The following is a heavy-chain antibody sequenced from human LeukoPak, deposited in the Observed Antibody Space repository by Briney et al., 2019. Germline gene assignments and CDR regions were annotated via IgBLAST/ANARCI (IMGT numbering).Heavy chain of an antibody. V-gene: IGHV4-59*01. D-gene: IGHD1-14*01. CDR3: ARDTPPGDY. Sequence: PSETLSLTCTVSGGSISSYYWSWIRQPPGKGLEWIGYIYYSGSTNYNPSLKSRVTITVDTSKNQFSLKLSSVTAADTAVYYCARDTPPGDYWGQGTLVTVSS. CDR1: GGSISSYY. J-gene: IGHJ4*02. CDR2: IYYSGST.